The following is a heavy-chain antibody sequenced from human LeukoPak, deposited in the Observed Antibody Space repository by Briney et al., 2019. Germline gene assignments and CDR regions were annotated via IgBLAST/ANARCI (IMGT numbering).Heavy chain of an antibody. CDR3: AKAYSYGSYYFDY. CDR2: ISYDGSNK. J-gene: IGHJ4*02. Sequence: PGGSLRLSCAASGFTFSSYGMHWVRQAPGKGLEWVAVISYDGSNKYYADSVKGRFTITRDNSKNTLYLQMNSLRAEDTAVYYCAKAYSYGSYYFDYWGQGTLVTVSS. V-gene: IGHV3-30*18. CDR1: GFTFSSYG. D-gene: IGHD5-18*01.